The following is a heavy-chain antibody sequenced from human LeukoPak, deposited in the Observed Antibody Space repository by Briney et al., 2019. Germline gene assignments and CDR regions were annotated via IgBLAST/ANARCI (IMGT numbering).Heavy chain of an antibody. V-gene: IGHV4-34*01. J-gene: IGHJ4*02. CDR1: DGSFSGYY. CDR3: ARKREVIRYFDWLSR. Sequence: SETLSLTCAVYDGSFSGYYWSWIRQPPGKGLEWIGEINHSGSTNYNPSLKSRVTISVDTSKNQFSLKLSSVTAADTAVYYCARKREVIRYFDWLSRWGQGTLVTVSS. D-gene: IGHD3-9*01. CDR2: INHSGST.